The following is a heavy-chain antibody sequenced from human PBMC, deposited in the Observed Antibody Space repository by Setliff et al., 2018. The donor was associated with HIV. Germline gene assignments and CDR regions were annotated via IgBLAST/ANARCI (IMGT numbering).Heavy chain of an antibody. D-gene: IGHD1-1*01. V-gene: IGHV2-5*01. Sequence: SGPTLVNPTQPLTLTCTFSGLSLSTSGVGVGWIRQSPGKALEWLAFIYWNNNKHYSTSLKSRLTVTKDTSKSRVVFTMTNMDPVDTATYYCAYSGRQLRGPYFDFWGQGTPGTAPQ. CDR1: GLSLSTSGVG. J-gene: IGHJ4*02. CDR3: AYSGRQLRGPYFDF. CDR2: IYWNNNK.